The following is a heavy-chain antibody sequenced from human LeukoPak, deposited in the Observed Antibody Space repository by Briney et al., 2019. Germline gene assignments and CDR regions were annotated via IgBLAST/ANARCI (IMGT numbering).Heavy chain of an antibody. CDR1: GYTFTSYY. D-gene: IGHD4-17*01. CDR3: ARASSGDYSLLYDAFDI. J-gene: IGHJ3*02. CDR2: INPSGGST. Sequence: ASVKVSCKASGYTFTSYYMHWVRQAPGQGLEWMGIINPSGGSTSYAQKFQGRVTMTRDTSTSTVYMKLSSLRSEDTAVYYCARASSGDYSLLYDAFDIWGQGTMVTVSS. V-gene: IGHV1-46*01.